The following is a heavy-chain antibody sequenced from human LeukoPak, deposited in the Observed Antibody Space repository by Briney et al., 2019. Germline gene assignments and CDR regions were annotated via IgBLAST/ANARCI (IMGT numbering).Heavy chain of an antibody. CDR3: TLWTAVAGLCYFDY. CDR1: GYTFTSYD. V-gene: IGHV1-8*01. Sequence: ASVKVSCKASGYTFTSYDINWVRQATGQGLEWMGWMNPNSGNTGYAQKFQGRVTMTRNTSISTAYMELSSLRSEDTAVYYCTLWTAVAGLCYFDYWGQGTLVTVSS. CDR2: MNPNSGNT. J-gene: IGHJ4*02. D-gene: IGHD6-19*01.